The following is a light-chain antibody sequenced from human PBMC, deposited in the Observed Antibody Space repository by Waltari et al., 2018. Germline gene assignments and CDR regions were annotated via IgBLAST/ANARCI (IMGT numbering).Light chain of an antibody. J-gene: IGKJ5*01. V-gene: IGKV1-5*03. CDR2: QAS. CDR3: QQYGSSPSSIT. Sequence: DIQMTQSPSTLSASVGDRVTITCRASLGISSWLAWYQQKPGKAPKLLISQASSLDSGVPSRFSGSGSGTECTLTISSLQPDDFAVYYCQQYGSSPSSITFGQGTRLEIK. CDR1: LGISSW.